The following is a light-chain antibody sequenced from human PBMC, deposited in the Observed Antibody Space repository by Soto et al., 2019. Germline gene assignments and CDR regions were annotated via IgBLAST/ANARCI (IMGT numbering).Light chain of an antibody. J-gene: IGLJ3*02. Sequence: QSVLTQPPSASGTPGQRVTISCSGSSSNIGSNYVYWYQQLPGTTPKLLIYRNNQPPSGVPDRFSGSKSCTSASLAISGLRSEDEADYYCAAWDDSLSVWVFGGGTQRTVL. CDR3: AAWDDSLSVWV. V-gene: IGLV1-47*01. CDR2: RNN. CDR1: SSNIGSNY.